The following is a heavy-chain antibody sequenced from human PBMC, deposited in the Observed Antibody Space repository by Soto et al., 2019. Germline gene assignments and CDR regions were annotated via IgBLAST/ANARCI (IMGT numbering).Heavy chain of an antibody. CDR3: ASDRDIVVVVAANSAFDY. Sequence: ASVKVSCKASGYTFTGYYMHWVRQAPGQGLEWMGWINPNSGGTNYAQKFQGRVTMTRDTSISTAYMELSRLRSDDTAVYYCASDRDIVVVVAANSAFDYWGQGTLVTVSS. V-gene: IGHV1-2*02. CDR2: INPNSGGT. J-gene: IGHJ4*02. CDR1: GYTFTGYY. D-gene: IGHD2-15*01.